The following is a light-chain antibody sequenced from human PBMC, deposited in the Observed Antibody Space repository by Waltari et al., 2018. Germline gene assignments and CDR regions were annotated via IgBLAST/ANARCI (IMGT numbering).Light chain of an antibody. Sequence: DIVMTQSPDSLAVSLGERATIDCKSSQSVFYRSDTTNYLAWYQHKPGQPPKLLFYWASTRESGVPDRFSASGSGTDFTLTINNLQAEDVAVYYFQQYYRSRTFGQGTKVEIK. CDR3: QQYYRSRT. CDR1: QSVFYRSDTTNY. V-gene: IGKV4-1*01. CDR2: WAS. J-gene: IGKJ1*01.